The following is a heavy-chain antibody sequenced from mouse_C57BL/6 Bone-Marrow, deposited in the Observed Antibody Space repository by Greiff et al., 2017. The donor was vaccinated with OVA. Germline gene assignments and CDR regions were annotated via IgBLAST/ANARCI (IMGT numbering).Heavy chain of an antibody. CDR2: IHPNSGST. Sequence: VQVVESGAELVKPGASVKLSCKASGYTFTSYWMHWVKQRPGQGLEWIGMIHPNSGSTNYNEKFKSKATLTVDKSSSTAYMQLSSLTSEDSAVYYCARYDGYYHYWGQGTTLTVSS. J-gene: IGHJ2*01. CDR3: ARYDGYYHY. V-gene: IGHV1-64*01. CDR1: GYTFTSYW. D-gene: IGHD2-3*01.